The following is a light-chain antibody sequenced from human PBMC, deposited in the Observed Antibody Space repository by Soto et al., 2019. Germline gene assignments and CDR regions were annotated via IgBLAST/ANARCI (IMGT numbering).Light chain of an antibody. CDR1: QSVSSN. J-gene: IGKJ1*01. Sequence: ERVMTQSPAILSVSPGERATLSCRASQSVSSNLAWDQQKPGQAPRHLIYGASTRATGIPARFSGSGSGTEFTLNISSLQSEDIAVYYCQQYNNWPQTFGQGTKVEIK. CDR3: QQYNNWPQT. V-gene: IGKV3-15*01. CDR2: GAS.